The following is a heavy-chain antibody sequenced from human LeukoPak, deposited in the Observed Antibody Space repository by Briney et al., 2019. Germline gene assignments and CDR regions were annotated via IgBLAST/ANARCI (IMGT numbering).Heavy chain of an antibody. V-gene: IGHV3-49*04. CDR2: IRSKAYGGTT. Sequence: GGSLRLSCAASGFTFGDYAMSWVRQAPGKGLEWVGFIRSKAYGGTTEYAASVKGRFTISRDDSKSIAYPQMNSLKTEDTAVYYCTRVDYYYYYMDVWGKGTTVTVSS. CDR1: GFTFGDYA. J-gene: IGHJ6*03. CDR3: TRVDYYYYYMDV.